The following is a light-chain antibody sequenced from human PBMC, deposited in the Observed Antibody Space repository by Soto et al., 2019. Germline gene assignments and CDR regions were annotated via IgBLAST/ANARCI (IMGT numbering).Light chain of an antibody. Sequence: DIVMTQTPLSLSVTLGQPASISCKSSQSLPHSNGETYLYWYLQKPGQPLQPLIYEVSNRFSGVPDRFSGSGSGIDFTLKISRVEAEDVGVYHCMQSMQLPLTSGGGTKVEIK. CDR1: QSLPHSNGETY. CDR3: MQSMQLPLT. J-gene: IGKJ4*01. V-gene: IGKV2D-29*01. CDR2: EVS.